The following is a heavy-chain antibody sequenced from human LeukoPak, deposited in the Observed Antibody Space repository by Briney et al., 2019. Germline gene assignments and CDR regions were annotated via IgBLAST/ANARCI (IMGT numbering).Heavy chain of an antibody. J-gene: IGHJ3*02. V-gene: IGHV3-21*04. CDR2: ITSSSSYI. D-gene: IGHD7-27*01. Sequence: GGSLRLSCAASGFTFSSYSMNWVRQAPGKGLEWVSSITSSSSYIYYADSVKGRFTISRDNSKNTLYLQMNSLRAGDTAVYYCARFSGALDAFDIWGQGTMVTVSS. CDR3: ARFSGALDAFDI. CDR1: GFTFSSYS.